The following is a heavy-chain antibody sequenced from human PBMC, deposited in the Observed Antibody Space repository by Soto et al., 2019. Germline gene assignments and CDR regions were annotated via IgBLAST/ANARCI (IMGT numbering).Heavy chain of an antibody. D-gene: IGHD4-17*01. CDR2: ISAYNGNT. CDR3: ARVNGDYGYEYYFDY. V-gene: IGHV1-18*01. CDR1: GYTFTSYG. Sequence: ASVKVSCKASGYTFTSYGISWVRQAPGQGLEWMGWISAYNGNTNYAQKLQGRVTMTTDTSTSTAYMELRSLRSDDTAVYYCARVNGDYGYEYYFDYWGQGTLVTVSS. J-gene: IGHJ4*02.